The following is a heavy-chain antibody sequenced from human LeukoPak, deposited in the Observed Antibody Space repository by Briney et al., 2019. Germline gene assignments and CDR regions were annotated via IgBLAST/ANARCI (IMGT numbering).Heavy chain of an antibody. CDR2: IYHSGST. Sequence: SQTLSLTCAVSGGSINSGCHSWSWVRQPPGKGLEWIGYIYHSGSTYSNPSLNSRLTISVYRRKNKFSLKLSSVTAADTAVYYCARSTITFGGAAFGIWGQGTMVTVSS. J-gene: IGHJ3*02. D-gene: IGHD3-16*01. V-gene: IGHV4-30-2*01. CDR3: ARSTITFGGAAFGI. CDR1: GGSINSGCHS.